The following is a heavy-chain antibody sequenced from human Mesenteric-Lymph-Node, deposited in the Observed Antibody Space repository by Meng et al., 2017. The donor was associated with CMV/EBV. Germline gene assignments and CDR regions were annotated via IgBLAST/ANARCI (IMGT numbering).Heavy chain of an antibody. D-gene: IGHD3-3*01. CDR1: TFSSYA. Sequence: TFSSYAISWVRQAPGQGLEWMGWISAYNGNTNYAQKLQGRVTMTTDTSTSTAYMELRSLRSDDTAVYYCARGHRLRFLEWLFGGFDPWGQGTLVTVSS. V-gene: IGHV1-18*01. CDR3: ARGHRLRFLEWLFGGFDP. CDR2: ISAYNGNT. J-gene: IGHJ5*02.